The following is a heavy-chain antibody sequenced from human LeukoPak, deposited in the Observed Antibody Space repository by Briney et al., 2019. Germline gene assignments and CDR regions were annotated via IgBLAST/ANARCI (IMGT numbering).Heavy chain of an antibody. CDR3: AKVLWRGEPPNY. CDR2: VGTYNGNT. Sequence: GASVKVSCKASGYTFTSYGITWVRQAPGQGLEWMGWVGTYNGNTHYSQRLQGRVTMTTDTSTTTAYMELRSLTSDDTAVYFCAKVLWRGEPPNYWGQGTLVTVSS. CDR1: GYTFTSYG. J-gene: IGHJ4*02. D-gene: IGHD3-10*01. V-gene: IGHV1-18*01.